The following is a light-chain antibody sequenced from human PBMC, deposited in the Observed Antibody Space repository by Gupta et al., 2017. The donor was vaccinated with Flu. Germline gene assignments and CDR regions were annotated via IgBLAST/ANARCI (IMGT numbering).Light chain of an antibody. J-gene: IGKJ4*01. V-gene: IGKV3D-15*01. CDR2: GAS. CDR3: QQYNNWPPLT. CDR1: QSVSSN. Sequence: ATLSLSPGERATLSCRASQSVSSNLAWYQQKPGQAPRLLIYGASTRATGIPARFSGSGSGTEFTLTISSLKSEDFAVYYCQQYNNWPPLTFGEGTKVEIK.